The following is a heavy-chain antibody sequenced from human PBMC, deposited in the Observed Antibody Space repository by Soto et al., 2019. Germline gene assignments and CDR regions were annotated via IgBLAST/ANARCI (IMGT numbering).Heavy chain of an antibody. V-gene: IGHV3-30-3*01. CDR3: ARGHFDY. CDR1: GFTFSSYA. CDR2: ISYDGSNK. Sequence: PGGSLRLSCAASGFTFSSYAMHWVRQAPGKGLEWVAVISYDGSNKYYADSVKGRFTISRDNSKNTLYMQMNSLRAEDTAVYYCARGHFDYWGQGTLVTVSS. J-gene: IGHJ4*02.